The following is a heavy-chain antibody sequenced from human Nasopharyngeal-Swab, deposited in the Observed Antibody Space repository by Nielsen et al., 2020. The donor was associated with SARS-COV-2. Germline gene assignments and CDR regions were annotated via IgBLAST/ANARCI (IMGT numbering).Heavy chain of an antibody. J-gene: IGHJ6*03. V-gene: IGHV3-23*01. Sequence: RQAAGKGLEWVSTVSSTGGSTAYADSVKGRFTISRDNSNNTLFLQMNSLKVEDTAVYYCAKNYGDYVHYYYMDVWGKGTTVTVSS. CDR2: VSSTGGST. D-gene: IGHD4-17*01. CDR3: AKNYGDYVHYYYMDV.